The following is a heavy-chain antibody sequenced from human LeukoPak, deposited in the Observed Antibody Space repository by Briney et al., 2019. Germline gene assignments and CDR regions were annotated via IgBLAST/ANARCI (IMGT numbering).Heavy chain of an antibody. J-gene: IGHJ1*01. CDR1: GFTFDDYT. CDR3: AKGRYYDILTGYLHDYFQQ. CDR2: ITWDGGGT. Sequence: GGSESLSCAASGFTFDDYTTHWVRQAPGKGLEWVSLITWDGGGTYYADSVKGRFTISRDNSKNSLYLQMNSLRTEDTAFYYCAKGRYYDILTGYLHDYFQQSSEGSLVAVSS. D-gene: IGHD3-9*01. V-gene: IGHV3-43*01.